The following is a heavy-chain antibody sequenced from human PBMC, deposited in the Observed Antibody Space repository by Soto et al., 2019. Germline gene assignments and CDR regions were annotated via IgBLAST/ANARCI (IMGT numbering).Heavy chain of an antibody. Sequence: SGPTLVNPTPTLTLTCTVSGFSLNTVGMCVSWIRRPPGKALEWLALIDWGDDKYYSASLKTRLTISKDTSKNQVVLTMTNMDPVDTGTYYCARVLTAGAYFYYPMDVWGQGTTVTVSS. V-gene: IGHV2-70*01. J-gene: IGHJ6*02. CDR3: ARVLTAGAYFYYPMDV. CDR2: IDWGDDK. CDR1: GFSLNTVGMC. D-gene: IGHD6-13*01.